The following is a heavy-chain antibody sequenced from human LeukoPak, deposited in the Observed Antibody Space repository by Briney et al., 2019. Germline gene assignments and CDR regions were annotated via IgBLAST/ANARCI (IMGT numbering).Heavy chain of an antibody. J-gene: IGHJ4*02. D-gene: IGHD6-19*01. CDR1: GFTFSSYG. Sequence: PGGSLRLSCAASGFTFSSYGMHWVRQAPGKGLEWVAVIWYDGSNKYYADSVKGRFTISRDNSKNTLYLQMNSLRAEDTAVYYCASIKGGFSSGWFDYWGQGTLVTVSS. CDR2: IWYDGSNK. CDR3: ASIKGGFSSGWFDY. V-gene: IGHV3-33*01.